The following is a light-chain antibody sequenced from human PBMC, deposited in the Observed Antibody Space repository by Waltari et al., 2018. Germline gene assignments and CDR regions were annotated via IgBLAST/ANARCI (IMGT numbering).Light chain of an antibody. Sequence: EIVMTQSPPTLSVSPGERATLSCRASQSLSSNLAWYQQKPGQAPRLLIYGASTRATGIPFRFSGSGSRAEFTLTISSLQSEDFAVYYCQQYNNWPFTFGQGTKLEIK. J-gene: IGKJ2*01. V-gene: IGKV3-15*01. CDR1: QSLSSN. CDR2: GAS. CDR3: QQYNNWPFT.